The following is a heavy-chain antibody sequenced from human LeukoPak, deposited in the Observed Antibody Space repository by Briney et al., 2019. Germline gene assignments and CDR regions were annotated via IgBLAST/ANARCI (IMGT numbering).Heavy chain of an antibody. D-gene: IGHD5-12*01. CDR3: ARARPSMWIDY. Sequence: PGGSLRLSCAASGFTFNSYAMSWVRQAPGKGLEWVSSITGSGGSTFYADSVKGRFTISRDSSKNTLYLQMNSLRPEDTAVYYCARARPSMWIDYWGQGTLVTVSS. CDR2: ITGSGGST. V-gene: IGHV3-23*01. CDR1: GFTFNSYA. J-gene: IGHJ4*02.